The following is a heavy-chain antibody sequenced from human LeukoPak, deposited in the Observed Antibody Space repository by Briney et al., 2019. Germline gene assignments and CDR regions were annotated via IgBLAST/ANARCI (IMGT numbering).Heavy chain of an antibody. D-gene: IGHD1-26*01. Sequence: ASVKVSCKASGGTFSSYAISWVRQAPGQGLEWMGGIIPIFGTANYAQKFQGRVTITADESTSTAYMELSSLRSEDTAVYYCAIHKWELHSSYYYYYYMDVWGKGTTVTISS. J-gene: IGHJ6*03. V-gene: IGHV1-69*13. CDR3: AIHKWELHSSYYYYYYMDV. CDR2: IIPIFGTA. CDR1: GGTFSSYA.